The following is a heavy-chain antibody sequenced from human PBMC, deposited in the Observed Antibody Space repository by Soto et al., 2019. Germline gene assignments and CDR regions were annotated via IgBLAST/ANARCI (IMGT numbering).Heavy chain of an antibody. CDR1: GGSFSGYY. CDR3: ARGAASGTYYYYMDV. V-gene: IGHV4-34*01. Sequence: SETLSLTCAVYGGSFSGYYWSWIRQPPGKGLEWIGEINHSGSTNYNPSLKSRVTISVDTSKNQFSLKLSSVTAADTAVYYCARGAASGTYYYYMDVWGKGTTVTVSS. CDR2: INHSGST. D-gene: IGHD6-13*01. J-gene: IGHJ6*03.